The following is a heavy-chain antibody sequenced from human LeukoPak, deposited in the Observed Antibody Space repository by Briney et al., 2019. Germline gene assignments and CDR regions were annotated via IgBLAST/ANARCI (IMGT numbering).Heavy chain of an antibody. Sequence: SETLSPTCTVSGGSISSSSYYWGWIRQPPGRGLEWIGRIYYSGSTYYNPSLKSRVSISVDTSRNQFTLRLSSVTAADTAVYYCARQAWLLDYWGQGTLVTVAS. D-gene: IGHD5-12*01. CDR1: GGSISSSSYY. V-gene: IGHV4-39*01. CDR3: ARQAWLLDY. CDR2: IYYSGST. J-gene: IGHJ4*02.